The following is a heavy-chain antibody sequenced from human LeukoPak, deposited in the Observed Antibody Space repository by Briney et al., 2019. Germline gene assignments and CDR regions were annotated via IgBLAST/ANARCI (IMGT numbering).Heavy chain of an antibody. J-gene: IGHJ4*02. CDR2: ISYDGSSK. Sequence: GGSLRLSCAASGFTFVIYGLHWVRQAPGKGLEWVAVISYDGSSKYYADSLKGRFTISRDNSKNTLYLQLNSLRPDDTAVYYCTKVEVLYRTCYYFDHWAQGTLVAVSS. V-gene: IGHV3-30-3*01. CDR3: TKVEVLYRTCYYFDH. CDR1: GFTFVIYG. D-gene: IGHD1-14*01.